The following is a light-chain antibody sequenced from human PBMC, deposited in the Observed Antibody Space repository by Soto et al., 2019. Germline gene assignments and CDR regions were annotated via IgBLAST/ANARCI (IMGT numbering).Light chain of an antibody. Sequence: QSVLTQPASVSGSPGQSITISCTGTSSDVGGYNYVSWYQQHPGKAPKLMIYDVRNRASGASNRFSGSKSGNTASLTISGLQDEDEADYYCTSYTSRSSLYVFGTGTTVTV. CDR2: DVR. J-gene: IGLJ1*01. CDR1: SSDVGGYNY. CDR3: TSYTSRSSLYV. V-gene: IGLV2-14*01.